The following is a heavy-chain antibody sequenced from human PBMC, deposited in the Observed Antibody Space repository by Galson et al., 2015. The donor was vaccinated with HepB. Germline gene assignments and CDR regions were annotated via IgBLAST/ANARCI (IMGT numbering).Heavy chain of an antibody. CDR3: AREEVDPEYNWNDEGGWFDP. Sequence: SVKVSCKASGGTFSSYAISWVRQAPGQGLEWMGRIIPILGIANYAQKFQGRVTITADKSTSTAYMELSSLRSEDTAVYYCAREEVDPEYNWNDEGGWFDPWGQGTLVTVSS. J-gene: IGHJ5*02. D-gene: IGHD1-20*01. V-gene: IGHV1-69*04. CDR2: IIPILGIA. CDR1: GGTFSSYA.